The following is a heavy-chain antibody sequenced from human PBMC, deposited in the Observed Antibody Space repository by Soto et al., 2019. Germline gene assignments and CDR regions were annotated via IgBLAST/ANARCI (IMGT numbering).Heavy chain of an antibody. V-gene: IGHV4-59*01. Sequence: SSETLSLTCTVSGGSISSYYWSWIRQPPGKGLEWIGYIYYSGSTNYNPSLKSRVTISVDTSKNQFSLKLSSVTAADTAVYYCARGRPPYVNWFVPLGQGALVTVSS. D-gene: IGHD3-16*01. J-gene: IGHJ5*02. CDR3: ARGRPPYVNWFVP. CDR1: GGSISSYY. CDR2: IYYSGST.